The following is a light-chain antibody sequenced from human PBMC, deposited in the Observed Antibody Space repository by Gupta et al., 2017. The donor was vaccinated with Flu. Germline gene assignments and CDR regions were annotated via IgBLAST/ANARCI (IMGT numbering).Light chain of an antibody. J-gene: IGKJ2*01. Sequence: DSVLTQSPLSLPVTPGEPASISCRSSQSLLHSNGYNYLDWYLPKPGQSPQLLIYWASNRASGVPDRFSGSGSGTDFTLKISRVEAEDVGVYYCMQARQTPRTFGQGTKLEIK. CDR3: MQARQTPRT. CDR1: QSLLHSNGYNY. CDR2: WAS. V-gene: IGKV2-28*01.